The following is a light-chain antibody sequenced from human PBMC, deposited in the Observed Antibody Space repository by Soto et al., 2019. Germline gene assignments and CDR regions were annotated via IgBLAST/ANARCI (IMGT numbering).Light chain of an antibody. J-gene: IGKJ2*01. CDR2: DAS. Sequence: EIVLTQSPATLSLSPGERATLSFRSSQSVSSNLAWYQQKPGQAPRLRIYDASNRSTAIPARFRGSESLTDFTLTISSLETEDFAVYDCQQRSNWPGTFGQGTKLEIK. CDR3: QQRSNWPGT. V-gene: IGKV3-11*01. CDR1: QSVSSN.